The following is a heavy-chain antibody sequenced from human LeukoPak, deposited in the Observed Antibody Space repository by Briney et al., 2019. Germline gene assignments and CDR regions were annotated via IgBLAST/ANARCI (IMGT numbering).Heavy chain of an antibody. CDR2: ISGSGGDT. D-gene: IGHD3-10*01. CDR1: GFTFSSYA. Sequence: GGSLRLSCAASGFTFSSYAMSWVRQAPGKGLEWVSAISGSGGDTYYADSVKGRFTISRDNSKNTLYLQMNSLRAEDTAVYYCANDYRSGSFHDFWGQGTLVTVSS. V-gene: IGHV3-23*01. J-gene: IGHJ4*02. CDR3: ANDYRSGSFHDF.